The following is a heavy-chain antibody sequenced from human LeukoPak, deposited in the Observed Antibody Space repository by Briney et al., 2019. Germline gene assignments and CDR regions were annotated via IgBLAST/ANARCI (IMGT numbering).Heavy chain of an antibody. CDR2: IYYSGST. J-gene: IGHJ4*02. CDR1: GGSISSSSYY. Sequence: PSETLSLTCTVSGGSISSSSYYWGWIRQPPGKGLEWIGSIYYSGSTYYNPSLKSRVTISVDTSKNQFSLKLSSVTAAATAVYYCATDGRYVAVRNYWGQGTLVTVSS. V-gene: IGHV4-39*02. CDR3: ATDGRYVAVRNY. D-gene: IGHD6-19*01.